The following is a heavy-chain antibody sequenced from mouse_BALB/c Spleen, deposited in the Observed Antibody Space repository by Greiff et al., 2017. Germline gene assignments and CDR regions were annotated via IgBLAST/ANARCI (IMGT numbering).Heavy chain of an antibody. V-gene: IGHV2-9*02. CDR2: IWAGGST. D-gene: IGHD1-1*01. J-gene: IGHJ4*01. CDR1: GFSLTSYG. Sequence: VHLVESGPGLVAPSQSLSITCTVSGFSLTSYGVHWVRQPPGKGLEWLGVIWAGGSTNYNSALMSRLSISKDNSKSQVFLKMNSLQTDDTAMYYCARIITTVTDAMDYWGQGTAVTVSS. CDR3: ARIITTVTDAMDY.